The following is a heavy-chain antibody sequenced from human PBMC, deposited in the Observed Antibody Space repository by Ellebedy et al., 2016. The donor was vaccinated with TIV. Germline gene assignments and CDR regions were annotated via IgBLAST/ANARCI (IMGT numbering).Heavy chain of an antibody. J-gene: IGHJ4*02. Sequence: PGGSLRLSCAVSGLTLSDHFMDWVRQAPGRGLEWLAVISYDGSDKSYGDSVKGRFTISRDNSKNTLYLQMNSLRVEDTAVYYCAKYSGSYYKFDHWGQGTLVTVSS. CDR1: GLTLSDHF. CDR3: AKYSGSYYKFDH. V-gene: IGHV3-30*18. D-gene: IGHD1-26*01. CDR2: ISYDGSDK.